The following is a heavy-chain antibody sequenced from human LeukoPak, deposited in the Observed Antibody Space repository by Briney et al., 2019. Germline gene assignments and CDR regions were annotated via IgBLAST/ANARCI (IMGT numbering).Heavy chain of an antibody. Sequence: SVKVSCKASGYTFTSYDINWVRQATGQGLEWMGWMNPNSGNTGYAQKFQGRVTMTRNTSISTAYMELSSLRSEDTAVYYCARGSVYYDSSGYSHYGMDVWGQGTTVTVSS. V-gene: IGHV1-8*01. CDR3: ARGSVYYDSSGYSHYGMDV. CDR2: MNPNSGNT. D-gene: IGHD3-22*01. CDR1: GYTFTSYD. J-gene: IGHJ6*02.